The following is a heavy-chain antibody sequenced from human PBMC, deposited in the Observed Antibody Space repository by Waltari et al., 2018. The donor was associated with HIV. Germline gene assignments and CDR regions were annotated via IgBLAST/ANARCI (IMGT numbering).Heavy chain of an antibody. CDR3: ATQKGGGNYNYFDY. Sequence: EVQLVQSGAEVKKPGESLKISCKASGYNFATYWLGWVRQMPGKGLEWMGIIYPGDSATRYSPSFQGQVTISADKSISTAYLQWNSLKASDTAMYYCATQKGGGNYNYFDYWGQGTLVTVSS. V-gene: IGHV5-51*01. CDR2: IYPGDSAT. CDR1: GYNFATYW. D-gene: IGHD1-26*01. J-gene: IGHJ4*02.